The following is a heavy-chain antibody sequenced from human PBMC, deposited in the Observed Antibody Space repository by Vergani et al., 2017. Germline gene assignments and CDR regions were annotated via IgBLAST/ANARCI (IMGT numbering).Heavy chain of an antibody. Sequence: QVQLVQSGAEVKKPGSSVKVSCKASGGTFNSYAISWVRQAPGQGLEWMGGIIPIFGTANYAQKFKGRVTITADKSTSTAYMELSSLRSEDTAVYYCAXASYYDILTGYYKSGFDYWGQGTLVTVSS. CDR2: IIPIFGTA. CDR3: AXASYYDILTGYYKSGFDY. D-gene: IGHD3-9*01. CDR1: GGTFNSYA. J-gene: IGHJ4*02. V-gene: IGHV1-69*06.